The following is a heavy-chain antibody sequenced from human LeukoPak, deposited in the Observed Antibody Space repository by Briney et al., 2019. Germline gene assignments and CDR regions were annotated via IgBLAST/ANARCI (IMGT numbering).Heavy chain of an antibody. V-gene: IGHV3-7*01. Sequence: GGSLRLSCAASRFSLSNYWMTWVRQAPGKRLEWVAPIKADGSEKYYVGSVKGRFTVSRDNAKNSLFLQMNSLRAEDTSVYYCARVGLRGISYHMDVWGNGTTVTVSS. CDR3: ARVGLRGISYHMDV. CDR1: RFSLSNYW. J-gene: IGHJ6*03. CDR2: IKADGSEK. D-gene: IGHD5-12*01.